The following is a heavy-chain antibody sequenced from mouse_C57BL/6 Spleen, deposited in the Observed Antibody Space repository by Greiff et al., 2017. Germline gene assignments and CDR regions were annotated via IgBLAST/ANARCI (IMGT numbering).Heavy chain of an antibody. CDR1: GYTFTGYW. CDR3: ARGAIYYGNYDYAMDY. Sequence: QVQLQQSGAELMKPGASVKLSCKATGYTFTGYWIEWVKQRPGHGLEWIGEILPGSGSTNYNEKFKGKATFTADTSSNTAYMQLSSLTTEDSAIYYWARGAIYYGNYDYAMDYWGQGTSVTVSS. V-gene: IGHV1-9*01. J-gene: IGHJ4*01. CDR2: ILPGSGST. D-gene: IGHD2-1*01.